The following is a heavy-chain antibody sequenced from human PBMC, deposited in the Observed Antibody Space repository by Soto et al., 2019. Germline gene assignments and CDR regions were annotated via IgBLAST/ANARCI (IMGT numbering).Heavy chain of an antibody. CDR3: VRGYCTTSPCSGDFQF. CDR1: CFTFTNSA. D-gene: IGHD2-15*01. Sequence: TSVKVSCKDSCFTFTNSAVRWVRQARLQRLEWIGWIVVGSGNTNYAQKFQERVTITRDMSTTTAYMELRNLTSEDTAVYFSVRGYCTTSPCSGDFQFWGQGTLVTVSS. CDR2: IVVGSGNT. V-gene: IGHV1-58*01. J-gene: IGHJ1*01.